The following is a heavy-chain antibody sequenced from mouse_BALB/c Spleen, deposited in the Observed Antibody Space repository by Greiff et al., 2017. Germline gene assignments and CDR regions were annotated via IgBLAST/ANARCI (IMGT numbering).Heavy chain of an antibody. J-gene: IGHJ2*01. D-gene: IGHD1-1*01. CDR2: ISSGSSTI. V-gene: IGHV5-17*02. CDR3: ARSEVITGLYYFDY. CDR1: GFTFSSFG. Sequence: EVMLVESGGGLVQPGGSRKLSCAASGFTFSSFGMHWVRQAPEKGLEWVAYISSGSSTIYYADTVKGRFTISRDNPKNTLFLQMTSLRSEDTAMYYCARSEVITGLYYFDYWGQGTTLTVSS.